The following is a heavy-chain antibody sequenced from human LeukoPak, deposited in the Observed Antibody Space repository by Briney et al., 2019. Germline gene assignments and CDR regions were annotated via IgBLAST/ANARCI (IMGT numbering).Heavy chain of an antibody. J-gene: IGHJ4*02. CDR3: ARGRASDCSNSSCRRGFDY. V-gene: IGHV4-4*07. CDR1: GGSISSYY. Sequence: ASETLSLTCTVSGGSISSYYWSWIRQPAGKGLEWIRRIYSSGSTNYNPSLKSRVTMSVDTSKNQFSLKLSSVTAADTAAYYCARGRASDCSNSSCRRGFDYWGQGTLVTVSS. D-gene: IGHD2-2*01. CDR2: IYSSGST.